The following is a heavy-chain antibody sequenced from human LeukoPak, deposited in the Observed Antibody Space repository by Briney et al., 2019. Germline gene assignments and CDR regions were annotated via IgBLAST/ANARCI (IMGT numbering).Heavy chain of an antibody. CDR1: GFTFSSYS. CDR2: ISSSSSYI. Sequence: GGSLRLSCAASGFTFSSYSMNWVRQAPGKGLEWVSSISSSSSYIYYADSVKGRFTISRDNAKNSLYLQMNSLRAEDTAVYYCAKRGPAVAGFYYFDYWGQGSLVTVSS. J-gene: IGHJ4*02. D-gene: IGHD6-19*01. CDR3: AKRGPAVAGFYYFDY. V-gene: IGHV3-21*04.